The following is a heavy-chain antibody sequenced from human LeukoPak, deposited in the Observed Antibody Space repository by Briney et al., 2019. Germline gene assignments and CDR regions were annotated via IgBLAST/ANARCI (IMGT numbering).Heavy chain of an antibody. D-gene: IGHD6-6*01. J-gene: IGHJ4*02. CDR2: ISSSSSYI. Sequence: GGSLRLSCAASGFTFSSYSMNWVRQAPGKGLEWVSSISSSSSYIYYADSVKGRFTISRDNAKNSLYLQMNSLRADDTAVYYCAREGSIAALRPYYFDYWGQGTLVTVSS. V-gene: IGHV3-21*01. CDR3: AREGSIAALRPYYFDY. CDR1: GFTFSSYS.